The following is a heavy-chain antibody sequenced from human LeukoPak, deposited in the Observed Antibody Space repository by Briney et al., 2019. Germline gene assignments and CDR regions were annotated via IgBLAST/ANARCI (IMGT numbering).Heavy chain of an antibody. CDR3: ARVHDYGDYDY. J-gene: IGHJ4*02. D-gene: IGHD4-17*01. CDR2: IIPIFGTA. Sequence: SVKVSCKASGGTFSSYAISWVRQAPGQGLEGMGGIIPIFGTANYARKFQGRVTITTDESTSTAYMELSSLRSEDTTVYYCARVHDYGDYDYWGQGTLVTVSS. V-gene: IGHV1-69*05. CDR1: GGTFSSYA.